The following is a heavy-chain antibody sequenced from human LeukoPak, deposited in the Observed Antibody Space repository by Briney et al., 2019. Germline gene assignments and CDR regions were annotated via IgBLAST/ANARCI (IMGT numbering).Heavy chain of an antibody. CDR2: VNPRNGGT. CDR3: ARDGGYGSGSYRVDY. Sequence: GASVKVSCKASGYDFTGYYVHWVRQAPGHGFEWMGWVNPRNGGTHYAQNFQGRVTITGDTSITTAYMELGSLTSDDTAVYYCARDGGYGSGSYRVDYWGQGTLVTVSS. J-gene: IGHJ4*02. D-gene: IGHD3-10*01. CDR1: GYDFTGYY. V-gene: IGHV1-2*02.